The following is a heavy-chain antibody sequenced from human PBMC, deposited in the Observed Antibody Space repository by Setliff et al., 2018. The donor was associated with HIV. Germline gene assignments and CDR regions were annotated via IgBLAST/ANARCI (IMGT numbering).Heavy chain of an antibody. CDR3: ARHRQGLTGSTPGYYMDV. CDR1: GGSFSNSYYF. V-gene: IGHV4-39*01. J-gene: IGHJ6*03. CDR2: ISYSGST. D-gene: IGHD1-7*01. Sequence: SETLSLTCNVSGGSFSNSYYFWGWIRQPPGKGLEWIGSISYSGSTYYNPSLKSRVTMSVDTSKNQFSLKLSSVTAADTAVYSCARHRQGLTGSTPGYYMDVWGKGTTVTVSS.